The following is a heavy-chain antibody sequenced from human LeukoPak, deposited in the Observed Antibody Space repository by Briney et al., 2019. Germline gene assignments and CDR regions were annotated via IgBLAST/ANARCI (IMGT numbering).Heavy chain of an antibody. CDR2: IIPIFGTA. D-gene: IGHD4-17*01. CDR3: ARQSGGDYADPDDY. J-gene: IGHJ4*02. CDR1: GGTFSSYA. V-gene: IGHV1-69*06. Sequence: GASVKVSCKASGGTFSSYAISWVRQAPGQGLEWMGGIIPIFGTANYAQKFQGRVTITADKSTSTAYMELSSLRSEDTAVYYCARQSGGDYADPDDYWGQGTLVTVSS.